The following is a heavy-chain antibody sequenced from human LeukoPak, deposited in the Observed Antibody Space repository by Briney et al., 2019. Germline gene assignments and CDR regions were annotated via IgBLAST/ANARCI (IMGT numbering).Heavy chain of an antibody. D-gene: IGHD6-13*01. Sequence: SVKVSCKASGGTFSSYAISWVRQAPGQGLEWMGRIIPIFGTANYAQKFQGRVTITTDESTSTAYMELSSLRSEDTAVYYCARARKRYSSSWYFDYWCQGTLVTVSS. CDR1: GGTFSSYA. CDR3: ARARKRYSSSWYFDY. CDR2: IIPIFGTA. J-gene: IGHJ4*02. V-gene: IGHV1-69*05.